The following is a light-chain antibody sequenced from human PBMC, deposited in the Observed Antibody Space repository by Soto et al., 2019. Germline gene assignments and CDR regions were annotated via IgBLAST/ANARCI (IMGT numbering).Light chain of an antibody. J-gene: IGKJ2*01. CDR1: QHVSSN. Sequence: EIVMTQSPATLSVSPGGSATLSCRASQHVSSNFAWYRQKPGQAPTLLIYRASTRATGIPARFSGSGSGTEFTRTISSLQAEDVAVSDGQQDNNWPYTFGQGTKVEIK. CDR2: RAS. V-gene: IGKV3-15*01. CDR3: QQDNNWPYT.